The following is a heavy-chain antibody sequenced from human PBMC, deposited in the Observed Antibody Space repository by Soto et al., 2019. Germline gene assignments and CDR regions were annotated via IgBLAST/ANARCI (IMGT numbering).Heavy chain of an antibody. CDR3: ATLRYYGSGSYYKDYYFDY. CDR2: FDPEDGET. Sequence: ASVKVSCKVSGYTLTELSMHWVRQAPGKGLEWMGGFDPEDGETIYAQKFQGRVTMTEDTSTDTAYMELSSLRFEDTAVYYCATLRYYGSGSYYKDYYFDYWGQGTLVTVSS. CDR1: GYTLTELS. D-gene: IGHD3-10*01. V-gene: IGHV1-24*01. J-gene: IGHJ4*02.